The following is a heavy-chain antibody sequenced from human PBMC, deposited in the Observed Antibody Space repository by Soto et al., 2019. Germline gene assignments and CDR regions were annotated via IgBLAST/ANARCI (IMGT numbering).Heavy chain of an antibody. V-gene: IGHV3-23*01. Sequence: GGSLRLSCAASGFTFSSYAMSWVRQAPGKGLEWVSAISGSGGSTYYADSVKGRFTISRDNSKNTLYLQMNSLRAEDTAVYYCAKGSAVAGPAFYYYYGMDVWGQGTTVTVSS. J-gene: IGHJ6*02. CDR2: ISGSGGST. D-gene: IGHD6-19*01. CDR1: GFTFSSYA. CDR3: AKGSAVAGPAFYYYYGMDV.